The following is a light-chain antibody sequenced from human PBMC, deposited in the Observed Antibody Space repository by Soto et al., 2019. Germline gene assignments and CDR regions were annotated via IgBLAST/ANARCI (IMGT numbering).Light chain of an antibody. CDR2: AAS. CDR3: QKYSSVPV. V-gene: IGKV1-27*01. Sequence: DIQMTQSPPSLSASVGDRVTITCRASQGIRNFVAWYQQKPGKAPKLLIYAASTLQSGVPSRFSGSGSGTDLPLTINSLQPEDVATYSCQKYSSVPVFGPGTKVEI. J-gene: IGKJ3*01. CDR1: QGIRNF.